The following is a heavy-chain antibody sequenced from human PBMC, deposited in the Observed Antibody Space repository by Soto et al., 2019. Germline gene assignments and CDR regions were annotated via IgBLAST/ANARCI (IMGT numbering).Heavy chain of an antibody. J-gene: IGHJ3*02. V-gene: IGHV4-31*03. CDR2: IYYSGST. D-gene: IGHD3-16*01. CDR1: GGSISSGGYY. CDR3: ARERKLMKSAFDI. Sequence: PSETLSLTCTVSGGSISSGGYYWSWIRQHPGKGLEWIGYIYYSGSTYYNPSLKSRVTISVDTSKNQFSLKLSSVTAADTAVYYCARERKLMKSAFDIWGQGTMVPS.